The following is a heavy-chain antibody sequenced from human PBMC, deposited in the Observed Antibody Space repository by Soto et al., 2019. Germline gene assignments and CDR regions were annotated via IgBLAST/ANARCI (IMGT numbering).Heavy chain of an antibody. D-gene: IGHD3-22*01. CDR2: INPNSGGT. V-gene: IGHV1-2*02. CDR3: ARGAVRYYYDSSGSKGSYFDY. J-gene: IGHJ4*02. Sequence: ASVKVSCKASGYTFTGYYMHWVRQAPGQGLEWMGWINPNSGGTNYAQKFQGRVTMTRDTSISTAYMELSRLRSDDTAVYYCARGAVRYYYDSSGSKGSYFDYWGQGTLVTVSS. CDR1: GYTFTGYY.